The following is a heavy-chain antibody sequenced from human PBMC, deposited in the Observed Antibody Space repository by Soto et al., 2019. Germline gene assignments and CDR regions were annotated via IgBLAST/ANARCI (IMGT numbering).Heavy chain of an antibody. CDR1: GFTLTTNGVG. CDR2: IYWNGDL. D-gene: IGHD6-6*01. CDR3: AHRREAARPDAFGI. Sequence: QITLKESGPTLVKPRETLTLTCTFSGFTLTTNGVGVGWIRQPPGKALEWLALIYWNGDLRYSPSLNNRLTITKDTSKNQVVPTKTDMDPVDTATYYCAHRREAARPDAFGIWGQGAMVSVSS. J-gene: IGHJ3*02. V-gene: IGHV2-5*01.